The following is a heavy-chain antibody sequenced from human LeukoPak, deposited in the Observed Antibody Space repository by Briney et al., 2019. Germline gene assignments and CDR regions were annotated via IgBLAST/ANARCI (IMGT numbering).Heavy chain of an antibody. J-gene: IGHJ4*02. CDR1: GFTFSSYS. D-gene: IGHD6-6*01. CDR2: ISSSSSYI. V-gene: IGHV3-21*01. Sequence: GGSLRLSCAASGFTFSSYSMNWVRQAPGKGLEWVSSISSSSSYIYYADSVKGRFTISRDNAKNSLYLQMNSLRAGDTAVYYCASEYSSSSGFDYWGQGTLVTVSS. CDR3: ASEYSSSSGFDY.